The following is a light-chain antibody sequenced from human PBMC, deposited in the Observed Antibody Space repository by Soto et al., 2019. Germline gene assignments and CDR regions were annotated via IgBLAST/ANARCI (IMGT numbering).Light chain of an antibody. Sequence: DIQMTQSPSSLSASVGDRVTITCRATQGISNCFAWYQQKPGKVPTLLIYAESSLQSGGLSRFSGSGSGTDFTLTISSLQPEDVSTDYCQEYASAPARTFGGGTKVEIK. CDR1: QGISNC. V-gene: IGKV1-27*01. CDR3: QEYASAPART. CDR2: AES. J-gene: IGKJ4*01.